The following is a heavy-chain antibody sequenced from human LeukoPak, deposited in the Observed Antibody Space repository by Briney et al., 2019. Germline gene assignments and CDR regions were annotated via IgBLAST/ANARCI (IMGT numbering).Heavy chain of an antibody. V-gene: IGHV3-64*01. J-gene: IGHJ4*02. CDR1: GFTFSSYA. D-gene: IGHD3-10*01. Sequence: GGSLRLSCAASGFTFSSYAMHWVRQAPGKGLEYVSAISSNGGSTYYANSVKGRFTISRDNSKNTLYLQTGSLRAEDMAVYYCARVRGAYYFDYWGQGTLVTVSS. CDR3: ARVRGAYYFDY. CDR2: ISSNGGST.